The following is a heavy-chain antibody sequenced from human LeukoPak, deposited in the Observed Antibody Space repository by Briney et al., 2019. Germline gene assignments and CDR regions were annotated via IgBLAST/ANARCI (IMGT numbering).Heavy chain of an antibody. V-gene: IGHV4-59*01. CDR3: ARAPDGDYSDY. Sequence: SETLSLTCTVSGGSISSYYWSWIRQPPGQGLEWIGYIYYSGSANYNPSLKMRVTISVDTSTTKYSLTLSFVTAADTAVYYCARAPDGDYSDYWGQGTLVTVSS. CDR2: IYYSGSA. J-gene: IGHJ4*02. CDR1: GGSISSYY. D-gene: IGHD4-17*01.